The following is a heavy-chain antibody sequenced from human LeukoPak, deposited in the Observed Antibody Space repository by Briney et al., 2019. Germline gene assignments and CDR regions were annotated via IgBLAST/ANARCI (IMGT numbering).Heavy chain of an antibody. CDR1: GYTFTGYG. CDR2: ISAYKGST. Sequence: ASVKVSCKASGYTFTGYGNIWVRQAPGQGLDWLGLISAYKGSTKYPQMFQGRVTVTTDTSTSTAYMELRSLRSDDTAVYYCARADSGGYYVAYWYWGQGTLVTVSS. J-gene: IGHJ4*02. D-gene: IGHD3-22*01. CDR3: ARADSGGYYVAYWY. V-gene: IGHV1-18*01.